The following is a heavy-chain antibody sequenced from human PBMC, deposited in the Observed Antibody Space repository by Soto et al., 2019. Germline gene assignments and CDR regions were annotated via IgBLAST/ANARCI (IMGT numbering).Heavy chain of an antibody. Sequence: SETLSLTCTVSGGSISSSSYYWGWIRQPPGKGLEWIGSIYYSGSTYYNPSLKSRVTISVDTSKNQFSLKLSSVTAADTAVYYCAVGTYDILTPNWFDPWGQGTLVTVSS. D-gene: IGHD3-9*01. CDR2: IYYSGST. CDR3: AVGTYDILTPNWFDP. CDR1: GGSISSSSYY. V-gene: IGHV4-39*01. J-gene: IGHJ5*02.